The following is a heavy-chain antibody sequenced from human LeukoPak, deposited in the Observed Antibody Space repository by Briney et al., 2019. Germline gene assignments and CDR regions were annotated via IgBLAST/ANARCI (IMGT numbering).Heavy chain of an antibody. J-gene: IGHJ4*02. CDR1: GYSITSSSW. Sequence: SETLSLTCAVSGYSITSSSWWGWIRQPPGKGLEWIGYIYHSGTTYYNPSLQSRVTMSVDTSKNQFSLKLSSVTAVDTAVYYCARGHSDYFDYWGQGTLVTVSS. CDR2: IYHSGTT. D-gene: IGHD6-13*01. V-gene: IGHV4-28*03. CDR3: ARGHSDYFDY.